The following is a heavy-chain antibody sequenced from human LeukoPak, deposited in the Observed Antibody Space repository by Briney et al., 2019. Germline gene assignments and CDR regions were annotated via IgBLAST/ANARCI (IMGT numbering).Heavy chain of an antibody. CDR3: ARGVVPAALWQNWFDP. CDR1: GGSISSSSYF. CDR2: ISYTGST. J-gene: IGHJ5*02. V-gene: IGHV4-39*07. D-gene: IGHD2-2*01. Sequence: SETLSLTCTVSGGSISSSSYFWGWIRQPPGKGLEWIGSISYTGSTYSNPSPKSRVTMSVDTSKNQFSLKLSSVTAADTAVFFCARGVVPAALWQNWFDPWGQGSLVIVPS.